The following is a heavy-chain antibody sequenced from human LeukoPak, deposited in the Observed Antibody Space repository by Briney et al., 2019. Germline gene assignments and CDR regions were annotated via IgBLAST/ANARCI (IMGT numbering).Heavy chain of an antibody. CDR1: GGSISSGGYY. CDR3: ARVYGDDYYMDV. D-gene: IGHD5-12*01. J-gene: IGHJ6*03. CDR2: IYYSGST. Sequence: SETLSLTCTVPGGSISSGGYYWSWIRQHPGKGLEWIGYIYYSGSTYYNPSLKSRVTISVDTSKNQFSLKLSSVTAADTAVYYCARVYGDDYYMDVWGKGTTVTVSS. V-gene: IGHV4-31*03.